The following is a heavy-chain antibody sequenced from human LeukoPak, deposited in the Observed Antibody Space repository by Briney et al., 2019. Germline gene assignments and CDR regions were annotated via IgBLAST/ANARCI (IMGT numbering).Heavy chain of an antibody. D-gene: IGHD2-2*01. Sequence: SETLSLTCAVYGWSFNDYYWNWIRQPPGKGLEWIGEINARGDTNFNPSLKSRVTKSVDTSKSQFSLRLTSMIAADTAVYYCARGQVPAARGYNWFDPWGQGTLVTVSS. CDR2: INARGDT. V-gene: IGHV4-34*01. CDR3: ARGQVPAARGYNWFDP. CDR1: GWSFNDYY. J-gene: IGHJ5*02.